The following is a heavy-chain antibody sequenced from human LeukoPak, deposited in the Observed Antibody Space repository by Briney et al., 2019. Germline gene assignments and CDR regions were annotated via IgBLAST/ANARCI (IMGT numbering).Heavy chain of an antibody. Sequence: SVKVSCKASGGTFSSYAISWVRQAPGQGLEWMGGIIPIFGTANYAQKFQGRVTITADESASTAYMELSSLRSEDTAVYYCARFEAAASAFDIWGQGTMVTVSS. V-gene: IGHV1-69*13. CDR3: ARFEAAASAFDI. J-gene: IGHJ3*02. CDR2: IIPIFGTA. D-gene: IGHD2-2*01. CDR1: GGTFSSYA.